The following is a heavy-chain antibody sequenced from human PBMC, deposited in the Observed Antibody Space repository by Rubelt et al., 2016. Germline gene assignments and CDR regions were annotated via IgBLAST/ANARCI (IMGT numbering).Heavy chain of an antibody. V-gene: IGHV4-39*07. J-gene: IGHJ4*02. CDR3: VRDLRGAGPGTTFDY. CDR1: GGSISSSSYY. D-gene: IGHD1-1*01. Sequence: QLQLQESGPGLVKPSETLSLTCTVSGGSISSSSYYWGWIRQPPGKGLEWIGSIYYSGSTYYYPSPRGRVTRYLDLSKTQVSLNLDSGTAADSAGYDCVRDLRGAGPGTTFDYWGQGTLVTVSS. CDR2: IYYSGST.